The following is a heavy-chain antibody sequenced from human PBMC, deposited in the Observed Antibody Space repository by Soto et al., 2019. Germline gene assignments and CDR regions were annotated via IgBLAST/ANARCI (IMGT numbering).Heavy chain of an antibody. CDR2: IYSGGST. D-gene: IGHD3-10*01. J-gene: IGHJ6*02. Sequence: GGCMRLSCAACGFSVSSKYVSWVRQAPGKGLEWVSVIYSGGSTYYADSVKGRFTISRDNSKNTLYLQMNSLRAEDTAVYYCARARRGDGMDVCGQGTTVTVSS. CDR3: ARARRGDGMDV. V-gene: IGHV3-53*01. CDR1: GFSVSSKY.